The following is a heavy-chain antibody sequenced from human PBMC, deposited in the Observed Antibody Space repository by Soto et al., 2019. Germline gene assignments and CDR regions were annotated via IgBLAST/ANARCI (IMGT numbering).Heavy chain of an antibody. V-gene: IGHV4-31*03. D-gene: IGHD3-3*01. CDR3: ARIFWSGYPPPYYYYYMDV. CDR2: IYYGGST. J-gene: IGHJ6*03. Sequence: PSETICLTCTVSGGTISSGGCYWSWIRQHPGKGLEWIGYIYYGGSTYYNPSLKSRVTISVDTSKNQFSLKLSSVTAADTAVYYCARIFWSGYPPPYYYYYMDVWGKGTTVTVSS. CDR1: GGTISSGGCY.